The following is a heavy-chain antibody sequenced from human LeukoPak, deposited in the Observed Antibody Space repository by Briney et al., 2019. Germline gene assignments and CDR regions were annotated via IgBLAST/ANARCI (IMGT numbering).Heavy chain of an antibody. CDR3: ARYGSGSYDYYYYGMDV. J-gene: IGHJ6*02. Sequence: PGGSLRLSCAASGFTFDDYGVSWVRQAPGKGLEWVANIKQDGSEKYYVDSVKGRFTISRDNAKNSLYLQMNSLRAEDTAVYYCARYGSGSYDYYYYGMDVWGQGTTVTVSS. D-gene: IGHD3-10*01. CDR2: IKQDGSEK. V-gene: IGHV3-7*04. CDR1: GFTFDDYG.